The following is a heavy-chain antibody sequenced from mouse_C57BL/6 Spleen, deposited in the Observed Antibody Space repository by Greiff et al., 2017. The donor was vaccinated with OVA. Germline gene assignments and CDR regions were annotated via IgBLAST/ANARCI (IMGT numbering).Heavy chain of an antibody. V-gene: IGHV3-6*01. CDR1: GYSITSGYY. Sequence: EVKLQESGPGLVKPSQSLSLTCSVTGYSITSGYYWNWIRQFPGNKLEWMGYISYDGSNNYNPSLKNRISITRDTSKNQFFLKLNSVTTEDTATYYCARGGLGDYWGQGTSVTVS. D-gene: IGHD2-4*01. CDR3: ARGGLGDY. J-gene: IGHJ4*01. CDR2: ISYDGSN.